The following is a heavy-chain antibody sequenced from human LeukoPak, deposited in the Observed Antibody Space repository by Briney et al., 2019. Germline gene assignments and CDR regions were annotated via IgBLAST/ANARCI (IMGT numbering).Heavy chain of an antibody. CDR3: ARDLDYYATDQ. Sequence: GGSLGLSCAASGFTFSTYHMNWVRQAPGKGLEWISFIDSISTNLFYKDSVKGRFTISRDNAANSLYLQMNSLRADDTAVYYCARDLDYYATDQWGQGTLVTVSS. J-gene: IGHJ5*02. CDR2: IDSISTNL. D-gene: IGHD3/OR15-3a*01. CDR1: GFTFSTYH. V-gene: IGHV3-21*05.